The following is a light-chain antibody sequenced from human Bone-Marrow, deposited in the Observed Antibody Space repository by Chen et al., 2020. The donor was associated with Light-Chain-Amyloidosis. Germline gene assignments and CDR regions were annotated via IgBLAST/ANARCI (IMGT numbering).Light chain of an antibody. CDR2: RDT. CDR1: DLPTKY. Sequence: SYQLTPPPSSSVSPGQTARTPCPCDDLPTKYAYLYQQKPGQAPVLVIHRDTERPSGISERFSGSSSATTATLTISGVQAEDEADDHCQSADSSGTYEVIFGGGTKLTVL. J-gene: IGLJ2*01. CDR3: QSADSSGTYEVI. V-gene: IGLV3-25*03.